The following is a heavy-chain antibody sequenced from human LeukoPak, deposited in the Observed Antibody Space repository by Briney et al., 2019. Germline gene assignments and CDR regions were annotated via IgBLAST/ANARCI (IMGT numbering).Heavy chain of an antibody. D-gene: IGHD3-22*01. CDR2: ISYDGSNK. J-gene: IGHJ5*02. CDR1: GFTFSSYA. Sequence: GGSLRPSCAASGFTFSSYAMHWVRQAPGKGLEWVAVISYDGSNKYYADSVKGRFTISRDNSKSTLYLQMNSLRAEDTAVHYCARAGTRYDSSGYHNNWFDPWGQGTLVTVSS. CDR3: ARAGTRYDSSGYHNNWFDP. V-gene: IGHV3-30-3*01.